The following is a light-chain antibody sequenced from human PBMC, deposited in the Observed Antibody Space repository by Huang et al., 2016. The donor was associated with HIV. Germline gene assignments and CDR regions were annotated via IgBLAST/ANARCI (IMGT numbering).Light chain of an antibody. CDR1: QNINTY. CDR2: SAS. Sequence: DIQMTQSPSSLSAFVGGRVTITCRASQNINTYLNWYQQKPGKAPKLLIYSASTLQSGVPSRFSGRGSGTDFTLIISSLEREDFATYFCQQSYSGPYTFGQGTKLETK. V-gene: IGKV1-39*01. J-gene: IGKJ2*01. CDR3: QQSYSGPYT.